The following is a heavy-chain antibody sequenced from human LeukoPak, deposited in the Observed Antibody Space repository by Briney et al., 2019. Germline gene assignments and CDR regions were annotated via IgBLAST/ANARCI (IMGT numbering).Heavy chain of an antibody. CDR3: AKAWEGYYDSSGYPDY. Sequence: PRGSLRLSCAASGFTFDDYGMSWVRQAPGKRLEWVSAISGSGGSTYYADSVKGRFTISRDNSKNTLYLQMNSLRAEDTAVYYCAKAWEGYYDSSGYPDYWGQGTLVTVSS. J-gene: IGHJ4*02. D-gene: IGHD3-22*01. CDR2: ISGSGGST. V-gene: IGHV3-23*01. CDR1: GFTFDDYG.